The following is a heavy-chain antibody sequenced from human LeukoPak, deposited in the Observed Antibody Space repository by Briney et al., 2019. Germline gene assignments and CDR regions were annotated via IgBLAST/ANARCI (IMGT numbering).Heavy chain of an antibody. CDR1: GFTFSSYV. D-gene: IGHD6-19*01. Sequence: GGSLRLSCAASGFTFSSYVMHWVRQAPGKGLEWVAVISYDGSNKYYADSVRGRFTISRDNSKNTLYLQMNSLRAEDTAVYYCAREPGYSSGWYYFDYWGQGTLVTVSS. V-gene: IGHV3-30-3*01. J-gene: IGHJ4*02. CDR3: AREPGYSSGWYYFDY. CDR2: ISYDGSNK.